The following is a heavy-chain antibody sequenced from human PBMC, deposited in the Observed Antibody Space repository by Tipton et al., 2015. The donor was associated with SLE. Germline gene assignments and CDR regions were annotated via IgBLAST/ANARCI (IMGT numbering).Heavy chain of an antibody. Sequence: TLSLTCTVSGGSISSGSYYWSWIRQPAGKGLEWIGRIYTSGSTNYNPSLKSRVTISVDTSKNQFSLKLSSVTAADTAVYYCARDRLQSTHNWFDPWGQGPLLTVSS. J-gene: IGHJ5*02. D-gene: IGHD4-11*01. V-gene: IGHV4-61*02. CDR3: ARDRLQSTHNWFDP. CDR2: IYTSGST. CDR1: GGSISSGSYY.